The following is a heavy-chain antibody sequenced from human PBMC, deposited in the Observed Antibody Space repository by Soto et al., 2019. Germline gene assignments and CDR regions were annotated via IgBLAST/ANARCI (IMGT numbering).Heavy chain of an antibody. J-gene: IGHJ4*02. CDR1: GFSLTTRGVG. CDR3: AHRPRGYSYHFDY. CDR2: IYWDDDE. V-gene: IGHV2-5*02. Sequence: QITLKESGPTLVKPTQTLTLTCTFSGFSLTTRGVGVGWIRQPPGKALEWLALIYWDDDEGYSPSLKSRLTTPKHTSKNQVFLTMTNMDPVDTATYSCAHRPRGYSYHFDYWGQGTLVTVSS. D-gene: IGHD5-18*01.